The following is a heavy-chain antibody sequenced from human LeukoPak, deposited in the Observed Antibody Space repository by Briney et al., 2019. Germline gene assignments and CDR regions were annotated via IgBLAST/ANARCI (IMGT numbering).Heavy chain of an antibody. V-gene: IGHV3-11*04. J-gene: IGHJ4*02. CDR1: GFTFSDYY. CDR2: ISTSGSVI. D-gene: IGHD7-27*01. Sequence: GGSLRLSCAASGFTFSDYYMTWIRQAPGKGLEWVSYISTSGSVIYYADSVKGRFTISRDNAKNSLYLQMNSLRAEDTAVYYCARGQLTGDDELFDYWGQGTLVTVSS. CDR3: ARGQLTGDDELFDY.